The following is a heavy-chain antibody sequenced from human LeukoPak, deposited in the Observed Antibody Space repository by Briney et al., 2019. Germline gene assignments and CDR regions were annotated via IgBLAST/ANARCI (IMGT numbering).Heavy chain of an antibody. CDR1: GYTFTGYY. J-gene: IGHJ6*02. V-gene: IGHV1-2*02. Sequence: ASVKVSCKASGYTFTGYYMHWVRQAPGQGLEWMGWINPNSGGTNYAQKFQGRVTMTRDTSISTAYMELSRLRSDDTAVYYCARDQYPTLWFGELNYYYGMDVWGQGTTVTVSS. CDR3: ARDQYPTLWFGELNYYYGMDV. CDR2: INPNSGGT. D-gene: IGHD3-10*01.